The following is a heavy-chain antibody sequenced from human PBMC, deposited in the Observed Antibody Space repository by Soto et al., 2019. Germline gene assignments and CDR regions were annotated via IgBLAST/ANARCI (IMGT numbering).Heavy chain of an antibody. Sequence: QVQLVESGGGVVQPARSLRLSCAASGFTFSSYGMHWVRQAPGKGLEWVAVIWYDGSNKYYADSVKGRFTISRDNSKNTLYLQMNSLRAEDTAVYYCARGRSIFSSQKGGYYYYGMDVWGQGTTVTVSS. CDR2: IWYDGSNK. CDR3: ARGRSIFSSQKGGYYYYGMDV. D-gene: IGHD3-3*01. J-gene: IGHJ6*02. CDR1: GFTFSSYG. V-gene: IGHV3-33*01.